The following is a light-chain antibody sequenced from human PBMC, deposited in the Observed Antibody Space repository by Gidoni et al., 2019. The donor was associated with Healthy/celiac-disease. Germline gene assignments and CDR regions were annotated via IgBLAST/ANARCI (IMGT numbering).Light chain of an antibody. CDR3: QQYDNFPF. CDR1: QDISNY. J-gene: IGKJ4*01. V-gene: IGKV1-33*01. CDR2: DAS. Sequence: DIQMTQSPSSLSASVGDRVTITCQASQDISNYLNWYQQKPGKAPKLLIYDASNLETGVPSRFSGSGSGTDFTFTISSLQPEDIATYYCQQYDNFPFFGGGTKVEIK.